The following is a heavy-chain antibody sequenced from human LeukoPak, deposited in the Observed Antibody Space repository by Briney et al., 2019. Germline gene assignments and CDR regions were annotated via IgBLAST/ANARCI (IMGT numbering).Heavy chain of an antibody. CDR2: IYPGDSDT. D-gene: IGHD6-19*01. CDR3: ARPTGGRWLATFDF. J-gene: IGHJ4*02. Sequence: PGESLKISCKASGFSFTTYWIAWVRQMPGKGLEWMGIIYPGDSDTRYSPSFQGQVTVSADKSISTAYLQWSSLKASDTAVYYCARPTGGRWLATFDFWGQGTLVTVSS. CDR1: GFSFTTYW. V-gene: IGHV5-51*01.